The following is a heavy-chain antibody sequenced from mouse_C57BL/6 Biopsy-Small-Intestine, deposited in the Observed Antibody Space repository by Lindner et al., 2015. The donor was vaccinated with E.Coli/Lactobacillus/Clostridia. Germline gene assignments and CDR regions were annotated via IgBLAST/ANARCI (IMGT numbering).Heavy chain of an antibody. V-gene: IGHV1-53*01. CDR3: ARDLWTSASGGYHDY. J-gene: IGHJ4*01. Sequence: SVKVSCKTSGYLFAGYSIYWLRQAPGQGLEWMGWINPSSGGTKYAEKFQGRVTMTSDTSVTTVHMELKSLTSDDTAVYYCARDLWTSASGGYHDYWGQGTLITVSS. CDR2: INPSSGGT. CDR1: GYLFAGYS. D-gene: IGHD3-1*01.